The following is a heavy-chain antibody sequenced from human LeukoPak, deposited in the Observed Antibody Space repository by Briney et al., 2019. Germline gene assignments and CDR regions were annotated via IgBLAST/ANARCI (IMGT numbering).Heavy chain of an antibody. J-gene: IGHJ4*02. CDR1: SGFITSISHY. CDR3: AKGERYYYDSSGYYYVPYFDY. V-gene: IGHV4-39*01. Sequence: PSETLSLTCSVSSGFITSISHYWGWVRQPPGKGPEWIGSIFTSGTTYYNPSLKSRVTISVDTSKNQFSLKLSSVTAADTAVYYCAKGERYYYDSSGYYYVPYFDYWGQGTLVTVSS. CDR2: IFTSGTT. D-gene: IGHD3-22*01.